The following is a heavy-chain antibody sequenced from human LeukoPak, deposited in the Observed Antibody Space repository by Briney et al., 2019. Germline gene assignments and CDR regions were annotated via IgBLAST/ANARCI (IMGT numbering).Heavy chain of an antibody. CDR3: ARVKAEPVDAFDI. J-gene: IGHJ3*02. Sequence: GASVKVSCKASGYTFTTYGISWVRQAPGQGLEWMGRIIPILGIANYAQKFQGRATITADKSTSTAYMELSSLRSEDTAVYYCARVKAEPVDAFDIWGQGTMVTVSS. CDR2: IIPILGIA. CDR1: GYTFTTYG. V-gene: IGHV1-69*04.